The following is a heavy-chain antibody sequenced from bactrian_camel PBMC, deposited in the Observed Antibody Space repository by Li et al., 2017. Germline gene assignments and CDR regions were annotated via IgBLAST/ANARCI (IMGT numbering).Heavy chain of an antibody. CDR1: AYTLRPYC. V-gene: IGHV3S9*01. D-gene: IGHD6*01. J-gene: IGHJ4*01. CDR2: IDDDGAT. CDR3: AGSAGSWAVRRGLSHSTYTY. Sequence: HVQLVESGGGSVQVGGSLRPSCEAYAYTLRPYCMGWFRQSPGKEREGVAVIDDDGATIYGDSVKGRVTISKGNGRLTLYLQMDSLKPEDTAMYYCAGSAGSWAVRRGLSHSTYTYWGQGTQVTVS.